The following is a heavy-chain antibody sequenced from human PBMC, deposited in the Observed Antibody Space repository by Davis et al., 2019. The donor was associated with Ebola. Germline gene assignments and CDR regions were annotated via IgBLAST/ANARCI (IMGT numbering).Heavy chain of an antibody. CDR1: GYTFISYD. D-gene: IGHD6-19*01. Sequence: AASVKVSCKASGYTFISYDFNWVRQAPGQRLEWMGWVHGGNGNTKYSQRFQGRVTITTDTSASTVYLDLTSLRSDDTAVFYCARASFGYNSGWYADYWGPGSLVTVSS. CDR2: VHGGNGNT. J-gene: IGHJ4*02. V-gene: IGHV1-3*01. CDR3: ARASFGYNSGWYADY.